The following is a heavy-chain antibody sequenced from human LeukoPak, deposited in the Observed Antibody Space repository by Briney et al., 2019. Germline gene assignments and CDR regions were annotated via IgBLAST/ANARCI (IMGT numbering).Heavy chain of an antibody. CDR1: GASFNSDDQY. Sequence: SETLSLTCTVSGASFNSDDQYWNWIRQSPGKGLEWIGSIHPSGMLYNNPSLESRVSMSRDTSKNQFSLNPNSVTAADTAVYFCSRGLDSRKLGYWGQGILVTVSS. CDR3: SRGLDSRKLGY. D-gene: IGHD3-22*01. J-gene: IGHJ4*02. V-gene: IGHV4-31*03. CDR2: IHPSGML.